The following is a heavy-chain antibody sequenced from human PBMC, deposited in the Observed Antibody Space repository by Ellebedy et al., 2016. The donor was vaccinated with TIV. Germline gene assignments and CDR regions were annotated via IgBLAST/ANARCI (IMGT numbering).Heavy chain of an antibody. J-gene: IGHJ6*02. D-gene: IGHD6-19*01. CDR3: ARGGGSGWGIYYGMDV. CDR2: MNPNSGNT. Sequence: ASVKVSCXASGYTFTSYDINWVRQATGQGLEWMGWMNPNSGNTGYAQKFQGRVTMTRNTSISTAYMELSSLRSEDTAVYYCARGGGSGWGIYYGMDVWGQGTTVTVSS. CDR1: GYTFTSYD. V-gene: IGHV1-8*01.